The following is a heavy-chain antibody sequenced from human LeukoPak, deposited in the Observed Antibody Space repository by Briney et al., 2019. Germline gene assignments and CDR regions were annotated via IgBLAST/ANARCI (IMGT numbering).Heavy chain of an antibody. Sequence: GASVKVSCKASGYTFTGYYMHWVRQAPGQGLEWMGWINPNSGGTNYAQKFQGRVTMTRDMSTSTVYMELSSLRSEDTAVYYCALDSSGSYSFDYWGQGTLVTVSS. D-gene: IGHD1-26*01. CDR2: INPNSGGT. J-gene: IGHJ4*02. CDR3: ALDSSGSYSFDY. CDR1: GYTFTGYY. V-gene: IGHV1-2*02.